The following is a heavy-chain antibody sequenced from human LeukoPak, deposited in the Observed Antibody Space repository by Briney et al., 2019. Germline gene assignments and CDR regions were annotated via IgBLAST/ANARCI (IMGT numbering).Heavy chain of an antibody. D-gene: IGHD5-24*01. J-gene: IGHJ4*02. V-gene: IGHV3-7*01. CDR3: ARGIRDGYNDRDDY. CDR2: IKEDGSEK. CDR1: GFTFSSYW. Sequence: GGSLRLSCAASGFTFSSYWMIWVRQDPGKGLEWVANIKEDGSEKNYVDSVKGRFTISRDNAKNSLYLQMNSLRAEDTAVYYCARGIRDGYNDRDDYWGQGTLVTVSS.